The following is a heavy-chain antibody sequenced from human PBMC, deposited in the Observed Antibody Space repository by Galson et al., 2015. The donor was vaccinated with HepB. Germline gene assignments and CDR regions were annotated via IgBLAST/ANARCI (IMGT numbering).Heavy chain of an antibody. Sequence: SLRLSCAASGFTFSKYWMSWVRQAPGKGLEWVANIKQDGSEKFYVDSVKGRFTISRDNAKSSLYLQMSSLRVEDTAVYYCAVPPIVEYLYYYYGMEIWGQGTTVTVSS. CDR1: GFTFSKYW. CDR3: AVPPIVEYLYYYYGMEI. CDR2: IKQDGSEK. V-gene: IGHV3-7*03. J-gene: IGHJ6*02. D-gene: IGHD3-22*01.